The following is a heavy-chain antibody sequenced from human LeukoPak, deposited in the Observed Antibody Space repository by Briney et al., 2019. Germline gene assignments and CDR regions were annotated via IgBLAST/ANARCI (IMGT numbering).Heavy chain of an antibody. CDR2: IKQDGSEK. Sequence: TGGSLRLSCAASGFTFSSYWMSWVRQAPGKGLEWVANIKQDGSEKYYVDSVKGRFTISRDNAKNSLYLQMNSLRAEDTAVYYCARGGISAPYDFWSGYYNRRDYYYYYMDAWGKGTTVTVSS. CDR1: GFTFSSYW. D-gene: IGHD3-3*01. V-gene: IGHV3-7*01. J-gene: IGHJ6*03. CDR3: ARGGISAPYDFWSGYYNRRDYYYYYMDA.